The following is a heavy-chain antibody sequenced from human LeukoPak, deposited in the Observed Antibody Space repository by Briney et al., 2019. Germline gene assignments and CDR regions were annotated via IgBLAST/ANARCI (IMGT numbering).Heavy chain of an antibody. CDR2: NYYGGST. CDR3: ARVGGGSSGWYP. Sequence: PSETLSLTCTVSGGSISSYSWSWIRQPPGKGLEWIGYNYYGGSTNYNPSLKSRVTISVDTSKNQFSLKLRSVTAADTAVYYCARVGGGSSGWYPWGQGTLVTVSS. D-gene: IGHD6-19*01. CDR1: GGSISSYS. J-gene: IGHJ4*02. V-gene: IGHV4-59*01.